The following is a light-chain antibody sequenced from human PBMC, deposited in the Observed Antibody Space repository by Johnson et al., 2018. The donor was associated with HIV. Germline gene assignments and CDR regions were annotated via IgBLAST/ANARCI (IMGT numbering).Light chain of an antibody. V-gene: IGLV1-51*01. CDR2: DNN. J-gene: IGLJ1*01. Sequence: QSVLTQPPSVSAAPGQKVTISCSGSSSNIGNNYVSWYQQLPGTAPKLLIYDNNKRPSGIPDRFSGSKSGTSATLGITGLQTGAEADYYYATWDSSLSAEVFGTGVKVAVL. CDR3: ATWDSSLSAEV. CDR1: SSNIGNNY.